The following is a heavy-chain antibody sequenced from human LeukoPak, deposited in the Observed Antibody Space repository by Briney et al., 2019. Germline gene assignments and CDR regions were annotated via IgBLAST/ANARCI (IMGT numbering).Heavy chain of an antibody. CDR1: GFTFSSYA. D-gene: IGHD3-3*01. V-gene: IGHV3-23*01. CDR3: AKDSRTYYDFWSGSVTSWFDP. CDR2: ISGSGGST. J-gene: IGHJ5*02. Sequence: GGSLRLSCAASGFTFSSYAMSWVRQAPGKGLEWVSAISGSGGSTYYADSVKGRFTISRDNSKNTLYLQMNSLRAEDTAVYYCAKDSRTYYDFWSGSVTSWFDPWGQGTLVTVSS.